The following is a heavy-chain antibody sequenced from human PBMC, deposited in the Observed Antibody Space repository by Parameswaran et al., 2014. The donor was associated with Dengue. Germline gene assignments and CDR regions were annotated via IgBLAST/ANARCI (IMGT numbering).Heavy chain of an antibody. CDR3: AMGGGGWSGHNWFDP. CDR2: IIPVLSIT. J-gene: IGHJ5*02. D-gene: IGHD3-3*01. V-gene: IGHV1-69*10. Sequence: SWVRQAPGQGLEWLGGIIPVLSITNYAKKFQGRVSITADKSTSTAYMELISLTYGDTAVYYCAMGGGGWSGHNWFDPWGQGTLVTVSS.